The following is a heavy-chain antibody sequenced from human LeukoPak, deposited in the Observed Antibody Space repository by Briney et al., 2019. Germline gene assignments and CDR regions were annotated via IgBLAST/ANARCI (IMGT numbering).Heavy chain of an antibody. CDR2: VYYSGST. D-gene: IGHD1-1*01. V-gene: IGHV4-39*02. CDR3: ARRGNWEPFDY. J-gene: IGHJ4*02. Sequence: PSETLSLTCVLSGASIRSSDYYWAWIRQPPGKGLEWIGTVYYSGSTYYNPSLKSRVTISVDTSKNSFSPNVTSLTAADTAMYYCARRGNWEPFDYWGQGSLVTVSS. CDR1: GASIRSSDYY.